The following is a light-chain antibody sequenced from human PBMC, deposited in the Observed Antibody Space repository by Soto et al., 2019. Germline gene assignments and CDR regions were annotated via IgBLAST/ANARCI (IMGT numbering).Light chain of an antibody. J-gene: IGLJ1*01. Sequence: QSALTQPAAVSGSTGQSIAISCTGTSSDVGAYNSVSWYQQYPGKAPKLMIHDVSNRPSGVSDRFSGSKSGNTASLTISGLQAEDEADYYCSSYTSSNSYVFGSGTKVTVL. V-gene: IGLV2-14*01. CDR1: SSDVGAYNS. CDR2: DVS. CDR3: SSYTSSNSYV.